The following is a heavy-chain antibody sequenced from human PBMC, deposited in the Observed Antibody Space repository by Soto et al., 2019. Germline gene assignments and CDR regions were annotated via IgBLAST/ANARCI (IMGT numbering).Heavy chain of an antibody. CDR3: ARAGDIVVVVAASNDAFDI. CDR1: GYTFTGYY. Sequence: ASVKVSCKASGYTFTGYYMHWVRQAPGQGLEWMGWINPNSGGTNYAQKFQGWVTMTRDTSISTAYMELSRLRSDDTAVYYCARAGDIVVVVAASNDAFDIWGQGTMVTVS. D-gene: IGHD2-15*01. CDR2: INPNSGGT. V-gene: IGHV1-2*04. J-gene: IGHJ3*02.